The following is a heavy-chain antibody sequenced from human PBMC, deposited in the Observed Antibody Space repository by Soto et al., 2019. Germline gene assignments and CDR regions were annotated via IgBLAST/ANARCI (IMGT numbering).Heavy chain of an antibody. CDR1: GFTFSPYT. D-gene: IGHD2-21*02. J-gene: IGHJ4*02. CDR3: ARGGGFCGADCYKGGIDY. V-gene: IGHV3-30-3*01. Sequence: GGSLRLSCAASGFTFSPYTMHWVRQTPGKGLEWVAVISYDGSDKYYADSVRGRFTISRDNSKNTLFLQMNSLRAEDTALYYCARGGGFCGADCYKGGIDYWGQGALV. CDR2: ISYDGSDK.